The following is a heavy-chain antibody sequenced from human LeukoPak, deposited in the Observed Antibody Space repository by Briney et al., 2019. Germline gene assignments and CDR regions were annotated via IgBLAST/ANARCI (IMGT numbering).Heavy chain of an antibody. CDR3: AREWGIAVAGGAFDI. CDR1: GYTFTGYY. J-gene: IGHJ3*02. V-gene: IGHV1-2*02. D-gene: IGHD6-19*01. Sequence: ASVKVSCKASGYTFTGYYMHWVRQAPGQGLEWMGWINPSSGGTNYAQKFQGRVTMTRDTSISTAYMELSRLRSDDTAVYYCAREWGIAVAGGAFDIWGQGTMVTVSS. CDR2: INPSSGGT.